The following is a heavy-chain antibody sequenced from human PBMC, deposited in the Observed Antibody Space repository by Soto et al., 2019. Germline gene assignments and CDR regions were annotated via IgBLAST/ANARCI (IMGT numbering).Heavy chain of an antibody. D-gene: IGHD4-17*01. CDR3: VKGAHDYVESFLNYYYGMDV. J-gene: IGHJ6*02. V-gene: IGHV3-30*18. CDR1: GFTFSSYN. CDR2: ISYDGSNK. Sequence: GGSLRLSCAAPGFTFSSYNMHWVRQAPGKGLEWVALISYDGSNKYYPDSVKGRFTVSRDNSKNTLYLQMSSLRAEDTAVYYCVKGAHDYVESFLNYYYGMDVWGQGTTVTVSS.